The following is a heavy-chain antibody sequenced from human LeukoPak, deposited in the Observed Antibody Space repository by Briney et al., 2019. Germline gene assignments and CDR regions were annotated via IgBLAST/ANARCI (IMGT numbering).Heavy chain of an antibody. J-gene: IGHJ6*03. V-gene: IGHV1-69*05. D-gene: IGHD2-15*01. CDR2: IIPIFGTA. CDR1: GGTFSSYA. Sequence: SVKVSCKASGGTFSSYAISWVRQAPGQGLEWMGRIIPIFGTANYAQKFQGRVTITTDESTSTAYMELSSLRSDDTAVYYCARDWPSCSGGSCRRPSYYMDVWGKGTTVTVSS. CDR3: ARDWPSCSGGSCRRPSYYMDV.